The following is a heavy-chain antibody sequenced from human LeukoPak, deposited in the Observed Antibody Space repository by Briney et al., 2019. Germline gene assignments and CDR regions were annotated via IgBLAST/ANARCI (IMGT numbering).Heavy chain of an antibody. CDR1: GYTFTSYG. CDR2: ISAYNGNT. Sequence: ASVKVSCKASGYTFTSYGISWVRQALGQGLEWMGWISAYNGNTNYAQKLQGRVTMTTDTSTSTAYMEPRSLRSDDTAVYYCRVARLRVGFDYWGQGTLVTVSS. V-gene: IGHV1-18*01. CDR3: RVARLRVGFDY. J-gene: IGHJ4*02. D-gene: IGHD5-12*01.